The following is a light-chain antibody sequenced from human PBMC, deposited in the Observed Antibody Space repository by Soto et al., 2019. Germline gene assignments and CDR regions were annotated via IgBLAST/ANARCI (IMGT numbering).Light chain of an antibody. Sequence: DIQMTQSPSTLSASVGDRVTITCRASQSISSWLAWYQQKPGKAPKLLIYKASSLESGVTSRFSGSGSGTEFTLTISSLQPDDFATYYGQQYNSYSPTVGQGTKLEIK. V-gene: IGKV1-5*03. CDR3: QQYNSYSPT. CDR1: QSISSW. CDR2: KAS. J-gene: IGKJ2*01.